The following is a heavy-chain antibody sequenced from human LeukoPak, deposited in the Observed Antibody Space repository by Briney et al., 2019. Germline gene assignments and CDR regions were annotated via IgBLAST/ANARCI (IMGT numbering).Heavy chain of an antibody. CDR1: GYTFTAYA. CDR2: INAGSGNT. Sequence: ASVKVSCKTSGYTFTAYAMHWVRQAPGQRLEWMGWINAGSGNTYYSQEFQGRITIARDTSASIAYMELSSLRSEDTAVYYCARQGYYYDSSGYYYWFDPWGQGTLVTVSS. D-gene: IGHD3-22*01. J-gene: IGHJ5*02. CDR3: ARQGYYYDSSGYYYWFDP. V-gene: IGHV1-3*03.